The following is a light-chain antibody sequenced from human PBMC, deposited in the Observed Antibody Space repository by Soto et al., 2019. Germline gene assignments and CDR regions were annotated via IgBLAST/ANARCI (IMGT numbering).Light chain of an antibody. CDR2: GNI. Sequence: QPVLTQPPSVSGAPGQRVTISCTGSSSNIGAGYDVHWYQQRPGTAPKLLIFGNINRPSGVPDRFSGSKSGTSASLAISGLQSEDEADYYCAAWDDSLNGLLFGGGTKVTVL. V-gene: IGLV1-40*01. CDR3: AAWDDSLNGLL. J-gene: IGLJ2*01. CDR1: SSNIGAGYD.